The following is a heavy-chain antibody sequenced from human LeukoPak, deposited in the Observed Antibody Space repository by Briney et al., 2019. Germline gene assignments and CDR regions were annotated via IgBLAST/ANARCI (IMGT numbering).Heavy chain of an antibody. CDR2: IYYSGST. Sequence: SETLSLTCTVSDGSISTYFWSWIRQPPGKGLEWIGYIYYSGSTNYNPSLKSRVTISVDTSKNQFSLKLSSVTAADTAVYYCARAVGITTALFDYWGQGTLVTVSS. CDR1: DGSISTYF. V-gene: IGHV4-59*01. J-gene: IGHJ4*02. D-gene: IGHD1-26*01. CDR3: ARAVGITTALFDY.